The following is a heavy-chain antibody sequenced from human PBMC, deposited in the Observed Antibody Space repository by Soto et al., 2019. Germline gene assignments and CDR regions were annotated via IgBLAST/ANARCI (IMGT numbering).Heavy chain of an antibody. Sequence: SGGSLRLSCAASGFTFSSYSMNWVRQAPGKGLEWVSSISSSSSYIYYADSVKGRFTISRDNAKNSLYLQMNSLRAEDTAVYYCARVYCSSTSCYILPLYYYYGMDVWGQGTTVTVYS. V-gene: IGHV3-21*01. CDR1: GFTFSSYS. CDR2: ISSSSSYI. CDR3: ARVYCSSTSCYILPLYYYYGMDV. D-gene: IGHD2-2*02. J-gene: IGHJ6*02.